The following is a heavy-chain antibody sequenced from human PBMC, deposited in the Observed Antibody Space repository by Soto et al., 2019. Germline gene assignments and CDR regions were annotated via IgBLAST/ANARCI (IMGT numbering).Heavy chain of an antibody. CDR1: GGSISHFY. CDR2: IYDSGST. Sequence: SETLSLTCTVSGGSISHFYWSWIRQSPGKGLEWLGYIYDSGSTSYNPSLRSRVTMSMDTSKTQFSLNLTSVTAADTAVYYCARGIGDYDILTGYWSGAFDIWGQGTMVTVSS. J-gene: IGHJ3*02. CDR3: ARGIGDYDILTGYWSGAFDI. D-gene: IGHD3-9*01. V-gene: IGHV4-59*01.